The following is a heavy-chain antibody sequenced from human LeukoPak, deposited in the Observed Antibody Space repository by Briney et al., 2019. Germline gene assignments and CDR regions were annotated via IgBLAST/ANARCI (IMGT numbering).Heavy chain of an antibody. J-gene: IGHJ4*02. D-gene: IGHD1-26*01. CDR2: ISYDGNNK. CDR1: GFTFSSYA. Sequence: GRSLRLSCAASGFTFSSYAMHWVRQAPGKGLEWVAIISYDGNNKYYADSVKGRFTISRDNAKNSLYLQMNSLRAEDTAVYYCARRRDSGSLQHFDYWGQGTLVTVSS. CDR3: ARRRDSGSLQHFDY. V-gene: IGHV3-30*04.